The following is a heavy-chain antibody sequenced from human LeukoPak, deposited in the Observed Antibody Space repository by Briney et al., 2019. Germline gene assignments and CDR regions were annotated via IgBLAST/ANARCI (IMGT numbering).Heavy chain of an antibody. J-gene: IGHJ5*02. D-gene: IGHD3-22*01. Sequence: ASVKVSCKVSGFTPTEFSMRWGPQAPGEGLEWMAGVDPEEGETLYATRFQGRVTMTTDTSSDTAYMELRSLRFEASAVYYCAAIKRFDSSGYFRIPHSNWFCPWGQGTLVTVSS. V-gene: IGHV1-24*01. CDR1: GFTPTEFS. CDR2: VDPEEGET. CDR3: AAIKRFDSSGYFRIPHSNWFCP.